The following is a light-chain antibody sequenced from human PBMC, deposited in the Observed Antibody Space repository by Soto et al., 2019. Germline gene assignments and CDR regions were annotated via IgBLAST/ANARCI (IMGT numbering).Light chain of an antibody. V-gene: IGKV4-1*01. CDR1: QSVLYNSNNKNY. J-gene: IGKJ3*01. CDR2: WAS. CDR3: QQYYSTPLT. Sequence: DIVMTQSPDSLAVSLGERATINCKSSQSVLYNSNNKNYLAWYQQKPGQPPKLLIYWASTRESGVPDRFSGSGSGTEFTLTISSLQAEDVAVYYCQQYYSTPLTFGPGTKVHLK.